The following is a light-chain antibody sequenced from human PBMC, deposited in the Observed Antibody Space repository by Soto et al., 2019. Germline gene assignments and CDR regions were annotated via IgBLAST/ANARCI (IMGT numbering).Light chain of an antibody. Sequence: QSVLTQPASVSGSPGQSIAISCTGTTSDVGGYNYVSWYQQHPGKVPKLLIHEVSNRSSGVSNRFSGSKSGNTASLTISGLQAEYEADYYCLSKTSTISYVFGTGIKVT. CDR3: LSKTSTISYV. CDR2: EVS. CDR1: TSDVGGYNY. V-gene: IGLV2-14*01. J-gene: IGLJ1*01.